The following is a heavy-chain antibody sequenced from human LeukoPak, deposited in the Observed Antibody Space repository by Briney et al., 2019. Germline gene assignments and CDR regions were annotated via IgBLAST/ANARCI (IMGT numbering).Heavy chain of an antibody. D-gene: IGHD2-2*01. V-gene: IGHV4-34*01. CDR3: ARGLPYCSSTSCYPYYYYGMDV. J-gene: IGHJ6*02. CDR1: GGSFSGYY. CDR2: INHSGST. Sequence: SETLSLTCAVYGGSFSGYYWSWIRQPPGKGLEWIGEINHSGSTNYNPSLKGRVTISVDTSKNQFSLKLSSVTAADTAVYYCARGLPYCSSTSCYPYYYYGMDVWGQGTTVTVSS.